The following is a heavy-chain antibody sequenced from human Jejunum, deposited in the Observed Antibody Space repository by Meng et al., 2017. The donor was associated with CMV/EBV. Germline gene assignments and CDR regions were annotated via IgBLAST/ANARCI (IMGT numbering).Heavy chain of an antibody. V-gene: IGHV3-9*01. D-gene: IGHD6-6*01. Sequence: AASGFTVDDYAMHWVRQAPGKGLEWVSGISWNSGSIGYADSVRGRFTISRDNAKNSLYMQMNSLRAEDTALYYCAKESQQLVLDYWGQGTLVTVSS. CDR2: ISWNSGSI. J-gene: IGHJ4*02. CDR1: GFTVDDYA. CDR3: AKESQQLVLDY.